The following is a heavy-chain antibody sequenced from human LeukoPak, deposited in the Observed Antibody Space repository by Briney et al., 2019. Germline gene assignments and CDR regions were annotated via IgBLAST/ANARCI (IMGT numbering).Heavy chain of an antibody. CDR1: GYTFTGYY. V-gene: IGHV1-2*02. CDR2: INPNSGGT. J-gene: IGHJ3*01. D-gene: IGHD2-15*01. CDR3: AREKLKTVNSYSD. Sequence: GASVKVSCKASGYTFTGYYMHWVRQAPGQGLEWMGWINPNSGGTNYAQKFQGRVTMTRDTSISTAYMELSRLRSDDTAVYYCAREKLKTVNSYSDWGQGTMVTVSS.